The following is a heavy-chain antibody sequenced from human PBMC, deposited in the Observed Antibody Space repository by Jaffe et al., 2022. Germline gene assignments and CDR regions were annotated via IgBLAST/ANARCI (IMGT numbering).Heavy chain of an antibody. CDR2: VDPEDGET. J-gene: IGHJ3*02. D-gene: IGHD2-21*02. V-gene: IGHV1-69-2*01. CDR1: GYTFTDYY. CDR3: ATLQAYCGGDCYSPDDAFDI. Sequence: EVQLVQSGAEVKKPGATVKISCKVSGYTFTDYYMHWVQQAPGKGLEWMGLVDPEDGETIYAEKFQGRVTITADTSTDTAYMELSSLRSEDTAVYYCATLQAYCGGDCYSPDDAFDIWGQGTMVTVSS.